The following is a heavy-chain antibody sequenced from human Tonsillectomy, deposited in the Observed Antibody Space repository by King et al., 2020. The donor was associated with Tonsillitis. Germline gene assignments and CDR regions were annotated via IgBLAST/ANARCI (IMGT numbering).Heavy chain of an antibody. J-gene: IGHJ4*02. CDR3: TTRLDRDSRGWYWSYFDY. D-gene: IGHD6-19*01. Sequence: QLVQSGGGLVKPGGSLRLSCAASGFTFSNAWMSGVRQAPGKGLEWGGRIKSKTDGGTTDYAAPVKGRFPISRDDSKNTLYLQMNILKTEDTAVYYCTTRLDRDSRGWYWSYFDYWGQGTLVTVSS. V-gene: IGHV3-15*01. CDR1: GFTFSNAW. CDR2: IKSKTDGGTT.